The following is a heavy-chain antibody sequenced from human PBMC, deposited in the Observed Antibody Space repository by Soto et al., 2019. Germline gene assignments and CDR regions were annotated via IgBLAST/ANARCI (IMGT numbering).Heavy chain of an antibody. CDR1: GGSISSYY. Sequence: PSETLSLTCTVSGGSISSYYWSWIRQPPGKGLEWIGYIYYSGSTNYNPSLKSRVTISVDTSKNQFSLKLSSVTAADTAVYYCARASWVGVWWSYRPPSAFDYWGQGTLVTVSS. V-gene: IGHV4-59*01. CDR3: ARASWVGVWWSYRPPSAFDY. D-gene: IGHD3-16*02. CDR2: IYYSGST. J-gene: IGHJ4*02.